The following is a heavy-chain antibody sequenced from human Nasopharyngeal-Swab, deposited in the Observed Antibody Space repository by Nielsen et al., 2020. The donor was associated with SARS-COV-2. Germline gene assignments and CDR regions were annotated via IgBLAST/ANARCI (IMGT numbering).Heavy chain of an antibody. V-gene: IGHV4-30-2*06. Sequence: IRQCPGKGLEWIGYIYHSGSTYYNPSLKSRVTISVDRSKNQFSLKLSSVTAADTAVYYCAREGILWFGEEMWLFFDYWGQGTLVTVSS. D-gene: IGHD3-10*01. CDR3: AREGILWFGEEMWLFFDY. CDR2: IYHSGST. J-gene: IGHJ4*02.